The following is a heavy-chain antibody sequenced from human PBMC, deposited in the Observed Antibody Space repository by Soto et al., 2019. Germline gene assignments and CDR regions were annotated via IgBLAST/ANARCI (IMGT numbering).Heavy chain of an antibody. CDR2: ISGSGGST. J-gene: IGHJ4*02. V-gene: IGHV3-23*01. Sequence: EVQLLESGGGLVQPGGSLRLSCAASGFSFSSYGMNWVRQGPGKGLEWVSSISGSGGSTYYADSVKGRFTISRDNSKNTLYLQMNSLRAEDTAVYYCAKVWSSGYFPFVYWGQGTLVTVSS. CDR3: AKVWSSGYFPFVY. CDR1: GFSFSSYG. D-gene: IGHD3-22*01.